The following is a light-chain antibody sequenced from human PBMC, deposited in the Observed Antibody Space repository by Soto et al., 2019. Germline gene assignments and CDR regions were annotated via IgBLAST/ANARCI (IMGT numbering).Light chain of an antibody. Sequence: DVQMTQSPSTLSASVGGRVTITWRASQSIINWLAWYQQKPGKAPKLLIYGASSLESGVPSRFSGSGSGTEFTLTITNLQPDDFETYYCQQYDSFSGTLGQGTKVDIK. CDR2: GAS. CDR3: QQYDSFSGT. CDR1: QSIINW. V-gene: IGKV1-5*01. J-gene: IGKJ1*01.